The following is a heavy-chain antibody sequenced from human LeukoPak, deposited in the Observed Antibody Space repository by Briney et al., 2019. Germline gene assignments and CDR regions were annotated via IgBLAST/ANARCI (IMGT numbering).Heavy chain of an antibody. CDR2: ISSSSSYI. J-gene: IGHJ4*02. CDR3: ARGTLSRFHY. CDR1: GFTFSSYS. V-gene: IGHV3-21*01. Sequence: GGSLRLSCAASGFTFSSYSMNWVRQAPGKGLEWVSSISSSSSYIYYADSMKGRFTISRDNAKNSLYLQMNSLRAEDTAVYYCARGTLSRFHYWGQGTLVTVSS. D-gene: IGHD3/OR15-3a*01.